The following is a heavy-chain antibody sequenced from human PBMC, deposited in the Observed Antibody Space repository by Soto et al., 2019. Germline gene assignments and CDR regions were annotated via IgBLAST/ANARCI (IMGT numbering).Heavy chain of an antibody. CDR1: GDSIGDNY. CDR3: ARDHLRQSGSTWDYYGLDV. CDR2: MYYSGSP. V-gene: IGHV4-59*01. J-gene: IGHJ6*02. Sequence: SETLSLTCTVSGDSIGDNYWSWIRQPPGKGLEWIGYMYYSGSPAYNPSLKSRVTISADTSKSRFFLTLTSVTAADTAVYYCARDHLRQSGSTWDYYGLDVWGQGTTVTVSS. D-gene: IGHD6-13*01.